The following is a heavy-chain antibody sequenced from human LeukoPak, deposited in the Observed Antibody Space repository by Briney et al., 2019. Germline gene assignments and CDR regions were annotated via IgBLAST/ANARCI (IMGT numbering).Heavy chain of an antibody. J-gene: IGHJ4*02. CDR3: ARRTYYYGSGSGRGGLDY. V-gene: IGHV4-34*01. CDR1: GGSFSGYY. CDR2: INHSGST. D-gene: IGHD3-10*01. Sequence: SETLSLTCAVYGGSFSGYYWSWIRQPPGKGLEWIGEINHSGSTNYNPSLKSRVTISVDTSKNQFSLKLSSVTAADTAVYYCARRTYYYGSGSGRGGLDYWGQGTLVTVSS.